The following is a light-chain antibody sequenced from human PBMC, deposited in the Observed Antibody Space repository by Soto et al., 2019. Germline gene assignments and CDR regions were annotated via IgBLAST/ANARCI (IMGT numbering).Light chain of an antibody. CDR1: QTISSW. J-gene: IGKJ2*01. CDR3: QQYNTYSYT. CDR2: KAS. V-gene: IGKV1-5*03. Sequence: DIQMTQSPSTLSASVGDRVTITCRASQTISSWLAWYQQKPGTAPQLLIYKASTLESGVPSRFSGSGSGTAFTLTISSLQPDDFASYYCQQYNTYSYTFGQGTKVEIK.